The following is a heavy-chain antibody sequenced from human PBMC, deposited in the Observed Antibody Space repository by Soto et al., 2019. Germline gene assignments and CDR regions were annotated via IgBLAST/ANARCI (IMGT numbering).Heavy chain of an antibody. CDR2: IIPTLGTT. CDR1: GDTFTIFA. D-gene: IGHD5-12*01. V-gene: IGHV1-69*11. CDR3: ARDLGSGYDPGDY. Sequence: QAQLVQSGAEVKKPGSSVKVSCKASGDTFTIFAISWVRQAPGQGLEWMGGIIPTLGTTNYAQRLQGRITITGDESTGTAYMELSSLKSEDTAVYYCARDLGSGYDPGDYWGQGTLVTVSS. J-gene: IGHJ4*02.